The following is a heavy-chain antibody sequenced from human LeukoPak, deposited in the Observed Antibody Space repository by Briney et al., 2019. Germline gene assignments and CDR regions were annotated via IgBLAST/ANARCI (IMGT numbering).Heavy chain of an antibody. Sequence: SETLSLTCTVSGGSISSGGYYWSWIRQPPGKGLEWIGYIYHSGSTYYNPSLKSRVTISVDRSKNQFSLKLSSVTAADTAVYHCARVGYSSSWFAQGNWFDPWGQGTLVTVSS. V-gene: IGHV4-30-2*01. CDR1: GGSISSGGYY. J-gene: IGHJ5*02. CDR2: IYHSGST. CDR3: ARVGYSSSWFAQGNWFDP. D-gene: IGHD6-13*01.